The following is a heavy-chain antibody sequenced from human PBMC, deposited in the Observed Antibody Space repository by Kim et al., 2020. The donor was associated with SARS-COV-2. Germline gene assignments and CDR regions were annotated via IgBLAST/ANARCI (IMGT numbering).Heavy chain of an antibody. V-gene: IGHV3-21*04. Sequence: GGSLRLSCAASGFTFSDYVMSWVRQAPGKGLEWVSSISGSSGSMTYADSVRGRFTISRDNAKNSLHLQMNSLRAEDTALYYCARLSYYSTNYLHYCGQG. CDR3: ARLSYYSTNYLHY. D-gene: IGHD3-10*01. J-gene: IGHJ4*02. CDR1: GFTFSDYV. CDR2: ISGSSGSM.